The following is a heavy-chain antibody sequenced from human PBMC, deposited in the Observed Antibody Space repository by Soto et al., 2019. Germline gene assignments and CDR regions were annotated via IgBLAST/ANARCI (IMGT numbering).Heavy chain of an antibody. Sequence: SLRLSCAASGFTFDDYAMDWFRQAPGKGLEWVSGISWNSGSIGYADSVKGRFTISRDNSKNTLYLQMNSLRAEDTAVYYCARDGAGYGSGSRFYYYGMDVWGQGATVTVSS. J-gene: IGHJ6*02. CDR3: ARDGAGYGSGSRFYYYGMDV. CDR2: ISWNSGSI. V-gene: IGHV3-9*01. CDR1: GFTFDDYA. D-gene: IGHD3-10*01.